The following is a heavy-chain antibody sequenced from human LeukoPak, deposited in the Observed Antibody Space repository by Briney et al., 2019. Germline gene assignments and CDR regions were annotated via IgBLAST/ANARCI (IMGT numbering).Heavy chain of an antibody. CDR1: GFTFSSYA. Sequence: GGSLRLSCAASGFTFSSYAMSWVRQAPGKGLDWVSAISGSGGSTYYADSVKGRFTISRDNSKNTLYLQMNSLRAEDTAVYYCAKDATLRIAAAGKVDYWGQGTLVTVSS. D-gene: IGHD6-13*01. CDR2: ISGSGGST. V-gene: IGHV3-23*01. J-gene: IGHJ4*02. CDR3: AKDATLRIAAAGKVDY.